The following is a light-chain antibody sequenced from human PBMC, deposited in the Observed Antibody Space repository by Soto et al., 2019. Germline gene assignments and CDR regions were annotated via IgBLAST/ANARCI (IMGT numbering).Light chain of an antibody. CDR1: QRISNN. Sequence: EIVMTQSPATLSVSPGERATLSCRASQRISNNLAWYQQKAGQAPRLLIYGASTRANGIPARFSGSGSETEFTLTISSLQSEDFAVYYCQQYNNWPPYTFGQGTKLEIK. CDR2: GAS. J-gene: IGKJ2*01. CDR3: QQYNNWPPYT. V-gene: IGKV3-15*01.